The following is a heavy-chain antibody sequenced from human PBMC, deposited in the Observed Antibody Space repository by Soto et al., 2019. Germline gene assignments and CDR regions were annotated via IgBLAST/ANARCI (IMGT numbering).Heavy chain of an antibody. J-gene: IGHJ6*02. CDR2: LSSGSFYI. V-gene: IGHV3-21*01. CDR3: AREANTIYAPHGLDV. D-gene: IGHD3-3*01. Sequence: KPGGSLRLSCAVSGFPFDSYSMSWVRQAPGQGLEWLASLSSGSFYIFHADSIRGRFTISRDDAKNLLFLQMNSLTIEDTATYYCAREANTIYAPHGLDVWGQGTAVTVX. CDR1: GFPFDSYS.